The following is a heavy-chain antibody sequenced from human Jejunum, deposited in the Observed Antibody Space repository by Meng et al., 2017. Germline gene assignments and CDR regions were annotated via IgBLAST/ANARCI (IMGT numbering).Heavy chain of an antibody. V-gene: IGHV4-34*01. Sequence: QVQVQQWGAGVLKPSETRSLSCAVYCGSFSVYYCTWLRPPPGKGLEWIAEINHNGSPYYNPSINNRVTMSVDTSKNQLSLKLSSVTSADTAVYYCAIGGPGPRLLNWGQGTLVTVSS. D-gene: IGHD1-14*01. CDR1: CGSFSVYY. CDR2: INHNGSP. CDR3: AIGGPGPRLLN. J-gene: IGHJ4*02.